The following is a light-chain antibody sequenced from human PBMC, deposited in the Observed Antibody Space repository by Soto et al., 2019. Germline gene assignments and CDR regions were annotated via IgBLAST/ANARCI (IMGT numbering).Light chain of an antibody. CDR3: SSYTSSSTSLYV. V-gene: IGLV2-14*01. CDR1: SSDVGGYNY. J-gene: IGLJ1*01. Sequence: QSVLTQPASVSGSPRQSITISCTGTSSDVGGYNYVSWYQQHPGKAPKLMIYEVSNRPSGVSNRFSGSKSGNTASLTISGLQAEDEADYYCSSYTSSSTSLYVFGTGTKVTVL. CDR2: EVS.